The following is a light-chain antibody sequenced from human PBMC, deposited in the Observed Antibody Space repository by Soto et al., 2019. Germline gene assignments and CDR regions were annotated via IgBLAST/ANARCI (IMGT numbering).Light chain of an antibody. V-gene: IGKV1-5*01. CDR3: QQYNSYGMYT. J-gene: IGKJ2*01. CDR2: DAS. Sequence: DIQITQSPSTLSASVGDRVTITCRASQSISSWLAWYQQKPGKAPKLLIYDASSLESGVPSRFSGSGSGTEFTLTISSLQPDDFATYYCQQYNSYGMYTFGQGTKLEIK. CDR1: QSISSW.